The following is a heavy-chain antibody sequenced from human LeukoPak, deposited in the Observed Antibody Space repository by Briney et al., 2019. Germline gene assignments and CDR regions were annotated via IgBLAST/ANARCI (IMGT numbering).Heavy chain of an antibody. V-gene: IGHV3-13*01. Sequence: GGSLRLSCAASGFIVSNYDMPWVRQRAGKGLEWVSTVGVGGDTFYIDSVEGRFISSRDDAKNSLFLQMNSLRGGDTAVYYCTREKVLAVAAKNYYYGMDVWGQGTTVTVSS. D-gene: IGHD6-19*01. CDR3: TREKVLAVAAKNYYYGMDV. CDR2: VGVGGDT. J-gene: IGHJ6*02. CDR1: GFIVSNYD.